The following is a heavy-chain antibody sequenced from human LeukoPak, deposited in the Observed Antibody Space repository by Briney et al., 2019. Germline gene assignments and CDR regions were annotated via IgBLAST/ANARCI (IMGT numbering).Heavy chain of an antibody. V-gene: IGHV1-69*13. J-gene: IGHJ3*02. CDR2: TIPIFGTA. Sequence: SVKVSCKASGGTFSSYAISWVRQAPGQGLEWMGGTIPIFGTANYAQKFQGRVTITADEPTSTAYMELSSLRSEDTAVYYCARGGSGVTIFGVVTPDAFDIWGQGTIVTVSS. D-gene: IGHD3-3*01. CDR1: GGTFSSYA. CDR3: ARGGSGVTIFGVVTPDAFDI.